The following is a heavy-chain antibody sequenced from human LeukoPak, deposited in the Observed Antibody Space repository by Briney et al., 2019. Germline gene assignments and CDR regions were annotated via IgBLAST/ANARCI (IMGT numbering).Heavy chain of an antibody. V-gene: IGHV4-30-4*01. J-gene: IGHJ4*02. CDR2: IYYSGST. Sequence: SETLSLTCTVSGGSISSGDYYWSWIRQPPGKGLEWIGYIYYSGSTYYNPSLKRRVTISVDTSRNQFSLKLSSVTAADTAVYYCARESIVATNHLDYWGQGTLVTVSS. CDR3: ARESIVATNHLDY. D-gene: IGHD5-12*01. CDR1: GGSISSGDYY.